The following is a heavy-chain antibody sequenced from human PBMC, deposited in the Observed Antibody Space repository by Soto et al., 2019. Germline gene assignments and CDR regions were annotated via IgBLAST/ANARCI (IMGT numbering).Heavy chain of an antibody. CDR3: ARDSSGYGIDY. CDR1: GFTVSSNC. Sequence: GGVLRLSCAASGFTVSSNCSTWVRQAPGKGLEWVSFIYSGGRTYYADSVTGRFTIPRDNSKNTLYLQMNSLRAEDAAVYYCARDSSGYGIDYWGQGTQVTVSS. D-gene: IGHD5-12*01. CDR2: IYSGGRT. V-gene: IGHV3-66*01. J-gene: IGHJ4*02.